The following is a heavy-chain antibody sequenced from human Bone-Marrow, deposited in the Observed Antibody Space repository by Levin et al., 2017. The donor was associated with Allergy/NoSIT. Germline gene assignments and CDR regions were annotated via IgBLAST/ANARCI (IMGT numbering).Heavy chain of an antibody. CDR3: ARDSGYYGSGSYFSFSNKVPDAFDI. Sequence: LGESLKISCAASGFTFSSYWMSWVRQAPGKGLEWVANIKQDGSEKYYVDSVKGRFTISRDNAKNSLYLQMNSLRAEDTAVYYCARDSGYYGSGSYFSFSNKVPDAFDIWGQGTMVTVSS. J-gene: IGHJ3*02. V-gene: IGHV3-7*01. CDR1: GFTFSSYW. D-gene: IGHD3-10*01. CDR2: IKQDGSEK.